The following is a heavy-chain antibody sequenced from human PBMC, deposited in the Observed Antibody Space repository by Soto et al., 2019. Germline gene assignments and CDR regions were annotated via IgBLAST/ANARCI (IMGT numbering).Heavy chain of an antibody. CDR1: GFTFSSYA. D-gene: IGHD3-3*01. Sequence: GGSLRLSCAASGFTFSSYAMSWVRQAPGKGLEWVSAISGSGGSTYYADAVKGRFTISRDNSKNTLYLQMNRLRAEDKAVYYCAKSLYDFWSAPRLYYYYYYGMDVWGQGTTVTVSS. CDR2: ISGSGGST. V-gene: IGHV3-23*01. CDR3: AKSLYDFWSAPRLYYYYYYGMDV. J-gene: IGHJ6*02.